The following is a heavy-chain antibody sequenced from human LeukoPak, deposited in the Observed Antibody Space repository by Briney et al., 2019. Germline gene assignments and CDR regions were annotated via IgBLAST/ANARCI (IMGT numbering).Heavy chain of an antibody. CDR3: ARDYVSDMVRGVTFVYYMDV. J-gene: IGHJ6*03. CDR1: GGSISNYY. D-gene: IGHD3-10*01. CDR2: IYYTGNT. V-gene: IGHV4-59*12. Sequence: SETLSLTCTVSGGSISNYYWNWIRQPPARGLEWVGYIYYTGNTNYNPSLKNRVTISVDTSKNQFSLTLSSVTAAETAVYYCARDYVSDMVRGVTFVYYMDVWGKGTTVTISS.